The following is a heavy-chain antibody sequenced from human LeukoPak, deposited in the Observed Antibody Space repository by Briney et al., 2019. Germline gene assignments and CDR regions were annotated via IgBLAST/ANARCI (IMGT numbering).Heavy chain of an antibody. CDR3: TKGAAAGKVDWFDP. J-gene: IGHJ5*02. CDR2: ISYDGSKK. D-gene: IGHD6-13*01. Sequence: GGSLRLTCAASGFTFSGYGMHWVRQAPGKGLEWVAVISYDGSKKYYADSVKGRFTISRDNSKNTLFLQMYSLRAEDTAVYYCTKGAAAGKVDWFDPWGQGTLVTVSS. CDR1: GFTFSGYG. V-gene: IGHV3-30*18.